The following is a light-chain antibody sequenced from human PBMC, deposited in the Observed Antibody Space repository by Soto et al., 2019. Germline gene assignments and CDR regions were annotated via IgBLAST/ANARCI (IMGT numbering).Light chain of an antibody. CDR3: CSYAGSYTFV. J-gene: IGLJ1*01. CDR1: SSDVGGYNF. V-gene: IGLV2-11*01. Sequence: QSALTQPRSVSGSPGQSVTISCTGISSDVGGYNFVSWYQQHPGKAPKLLTYDVSKRPSGVPDRFSGSKSGNTASLAISGLQAEDEADYYCCSYAGSYTFVFGTGTKVTVL. CDR2: DVS.